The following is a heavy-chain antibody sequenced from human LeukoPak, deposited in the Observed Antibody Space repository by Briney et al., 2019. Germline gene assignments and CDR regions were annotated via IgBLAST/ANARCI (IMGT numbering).Heavy chain of an antibody. Sequence: GGSLRLSCAASGFTFDDYGMSWVRQAPGKGLEWVSGINWNGGSTGYADSVKGRFTISRDNAKNSLYLQMNSLRAEDTALYYCARAPVDCSSTSCYKIPFDHWGQGTLVTVSS. V-gene: IGHV3-20*04. CDR3: ARAPVDCSSTSCYKIPFDH. D-gene: IGHD2-2*02. J-gene: IGHJ4*02. CDR1: GFTFDDYG. CDR2: INWNGGST.